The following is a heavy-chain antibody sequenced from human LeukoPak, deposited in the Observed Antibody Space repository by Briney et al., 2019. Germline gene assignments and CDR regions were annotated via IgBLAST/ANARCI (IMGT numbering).Heavy chain of an antibody. J-gene: IGHJ4*02. CDR2: ACHDEWPGNSK. D-gene: IGHD3-22*01. CDR1: AFTFSSHG. CDR3: ATGSGYYYDH. Sequence: GGSLRLSCAASAFTFSSHGMHWVRQAPRKGLECVAVACHDEWPGNSKYYGDSVKGRFTVSRDNSKNTLYLQMSSLRAEDTAVYYCATGSGYYYDHWGQGTLVTVSS. V-gene: IGHV3-33*01.